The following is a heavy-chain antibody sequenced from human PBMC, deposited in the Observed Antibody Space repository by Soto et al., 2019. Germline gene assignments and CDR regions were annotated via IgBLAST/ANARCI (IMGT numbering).Heavy chain of an antibody. V-gene: IGHV4-34*01. D-gene: IGHD2-2*01. CDR2: INHSGST. CDR3: ARLVVPAGTHDGFFDP. Sequence: QVQLQQWGAGLLKPSETLSLTCAVYGGSFSGYYWSWIRQPPGKGLEWIGEINHSGSTNYNPSLKSRVTISVDTSKHQSSLKLSSGAAADTAVYYCARLVVPAGTHDGFFDPWGQGTLVTVSS. J-gene: IGHJ5*02. CDR1: GGSFSGYY.